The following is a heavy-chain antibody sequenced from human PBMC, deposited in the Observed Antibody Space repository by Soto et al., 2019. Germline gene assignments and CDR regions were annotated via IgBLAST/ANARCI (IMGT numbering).Heavy chain of an antibody. D-gene: IGHD7-27*01. J-gene: IGHJ6*02. CDR2: VSHDGRKT. CDR3: ARDLRQGASGATVYGMDV. CDR1: GFIFSNNG. Sequence: QVQLVESGGGEVQPGTSLRLSCIASGFIFSNNGMHWVRQAPGKGLEWVVLVSHDGRKTFYADSVKGRLTIYRDNSKNTVYLHMNNLRPEDTAVYRCARDLRQGASGATVYGMDVWGQGTAVTVSS. V-gene: IGHV3-30*03.